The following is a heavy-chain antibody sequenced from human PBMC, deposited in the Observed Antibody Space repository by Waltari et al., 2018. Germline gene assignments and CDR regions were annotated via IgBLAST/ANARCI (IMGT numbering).Heavy chain of an antibody. D-gene: IGHD2-15*01. J-gene: IGHJ5*02. CDR2: IIPILVKE. V-gene: IGHV1-69*02. CDR1: GGTFSSYA. CDR3: ARTGRAGSGKGIVDWFDP. Sequence: QVQLVQSGAEVKKPGSSVKVSCKASGGTFSSYAISWVRQAPGQGLGWMGRIIPILVKENEAQKYQGRVTITADKSTSTAYMELSSLRSEDTAVYYCARTGRAGSGKGIVDWFDPWGQGTLVTVSS.